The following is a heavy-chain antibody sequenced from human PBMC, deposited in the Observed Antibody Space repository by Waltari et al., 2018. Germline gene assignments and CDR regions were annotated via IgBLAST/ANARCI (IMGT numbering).Heavy chain of an antibody. CDR1: GSTFPDSY. CDR3: ATVLTTVPTYWFDP. V-gene: IGHV1-69-2*01. J-gene: IGHJ5*02. D-gene: IGHD4-4*01. Sequence: EVQLVQSGAEVKKPGATVKISCKASGSTFPDSYIHWVQQAPGKGLEWMGRVDPADSETIYAEKFQGRVTITADTSTDTAYMELSSLRSEDTAVYYCATVLTTVPTYWFDPWGQGTLVTVSS. CDR2: VDPADSET.